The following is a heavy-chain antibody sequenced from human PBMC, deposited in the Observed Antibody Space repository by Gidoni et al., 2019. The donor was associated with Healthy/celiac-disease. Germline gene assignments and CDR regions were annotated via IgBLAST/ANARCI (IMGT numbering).Heavy chain of an antibody. CDR2: IKSKTDGGTT. D-gene: IGHD3-10*01. V-gene: IGHV3-15*01. CDR1: GFPFSNAW. Sequence: EVQLVESGGGLVKPGGSLRLSCAASGFPFSNAWMSWVRQAPGKGLEWVGRIKSKTDGGTTDYAAPVKGRFTISRDDSKNTLYLQMNSLKTEDTAVYYCTTGGGFGELHYFDYWGQGTLVTVSS. J-gene: IGHJ4*02. CDR3: TTGGGFGELHYFDY.